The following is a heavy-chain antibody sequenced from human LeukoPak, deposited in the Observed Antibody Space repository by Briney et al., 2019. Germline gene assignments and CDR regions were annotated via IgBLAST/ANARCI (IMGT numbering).Heavy chain of an antibody. Sequence: VASVKVSCKASGYTFTGYYMHWVRQAPGQGLEWMGWINPNSGGTNYAQKFQGRVTMTRDTSISTAYMELSRLRSDDTAVYYCAREFAGTGAFDIWGQGTMVTVSS. CDR2: INPNSGGT. D-gene: IGHD6-13*01. J-gene: IGHJ3*02. CDR1: GYTFTGYY. CDR3: AREFAGTGAFDI. V-gene: IGHV1-2*02.